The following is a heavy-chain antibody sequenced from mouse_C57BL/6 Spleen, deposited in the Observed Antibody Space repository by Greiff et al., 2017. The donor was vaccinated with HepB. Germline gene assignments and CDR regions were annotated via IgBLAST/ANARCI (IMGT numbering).Heavy chain of an antibody. CDR2: IYPSDSET. Sequence: QVQLQQPGAELVRPGSSVKLSCKASGYTFTSYWMDWVKQRPGQGLEWIGNIYPSDSETHYNQKFKDKATLTVDKSSSTAYMQLSSLTSEDSAVYYCARGPITPYYFDYWGQGTTLTVSS. J-gene: IGHJ2*01. V-gene: IGHV1-61*01. CDR1: GYTFTSYW. D-gene: IGHD1-1*01. CDR3: ARGPITPYYFDY.